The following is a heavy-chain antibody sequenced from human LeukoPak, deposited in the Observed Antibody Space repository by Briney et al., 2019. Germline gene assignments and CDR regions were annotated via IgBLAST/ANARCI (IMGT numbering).Heavy chain of an antibody. CDR1: GGTFSSYA. J-gene: IGHJ4*02. V-gene: IGHV1-69*04. Sequence: SVKVSCKASGGTFSSYAISWVRQAPGQGLEWMGRIIPILGIANYAQKFQGRVTITADKSTSTAYMELSSLRSEDTAVYYCAGGGDYYLNDYWGQGTLVTVSS. CDR3: AGGGDYYLNDY. D-gene: IGHD3-10*01. CDR2: IIPILGIA.